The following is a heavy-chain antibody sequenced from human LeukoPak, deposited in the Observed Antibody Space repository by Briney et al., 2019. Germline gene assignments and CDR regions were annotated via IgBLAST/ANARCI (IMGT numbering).Heavy chain of an antibody. CDR3: ARNVVAGDSSGWYFGDY. CDR1: GFTFSSYA. Sequence: PGGSLRLSCAASGFTFSSYAMSWVRQAPGKGLEWVAFIRYDGSNKYYADSVKGRFTISRDNSKNTLYLQMNSLRAEDTAVYYCARNVVAGDSSGWYFGDYWGQGTLVTVSS. D-gene: IGHD6-19*01. V-gene: IGHV3-30*02. J-gene: IGHJ4*02. CDR2: IRYDGSNK.